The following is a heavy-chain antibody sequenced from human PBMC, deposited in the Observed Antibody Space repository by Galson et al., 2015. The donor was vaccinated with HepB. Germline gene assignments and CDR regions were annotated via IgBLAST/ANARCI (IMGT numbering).Heavy chain of an antibody. Sequence: SVKVSCKASGGTFSSYAISWVRQAPGQGLEWMGGIIPIFGTANYAQKFQGRVTITADKSTSTAYMELSSLRSEDTAVYYCARASPQGHTVIDYWGQGTLVTVSS. J-gene: IGHJ4*02. CDR2: IIPIFGTA. CDR3: ARASPQGHTVIDY. CDR1: GGTFSSYA. V-gene: IGHV1-69*06. D-gene: IGHD2/OR15-2a*01.